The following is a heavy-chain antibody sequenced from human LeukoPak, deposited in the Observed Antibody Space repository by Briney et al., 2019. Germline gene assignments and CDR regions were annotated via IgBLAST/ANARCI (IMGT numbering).Heavy chain of an antibody. CDR1: GYTFSSYW. D-gene: IGHD3-3*01. CDR2: IYPGDSDT. J-gene: IGHJ4*02. Sequence: GESLKISCKGSGYTFSSYWIGLVRQMPGKGLEWMGIIYPGDSDTRYSPSLHGQITISVDTSIGTAYLQWSSLKASDTAIYYCARQNDFRLDYWGQGTLVTVSS. CDR3: ARQNDFRLDY. V-gene: IGHV5-51*01.